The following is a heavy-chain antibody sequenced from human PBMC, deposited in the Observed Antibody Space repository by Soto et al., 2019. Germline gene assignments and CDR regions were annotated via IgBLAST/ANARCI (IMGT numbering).Heavy chain of an antibody. J-gene: IGHJ5*02. CDR1: GFTFDDYG. CDR2: INWNGGST. CDR3: ARDIVFAGSLPWFDP. V-gene: IGHV3-20*01. D-gene: IGHD2-21*01. Sequence: GGSLRLSCAASGFTFDDYGMSWVRQAPGKGLEWVSGINWNGGSTGYADSVKGRFTISRDNAKNSLYLQMNSLRAEDTALYHCARDIVFAGSLPWFDPWGQGTLVTVSS.